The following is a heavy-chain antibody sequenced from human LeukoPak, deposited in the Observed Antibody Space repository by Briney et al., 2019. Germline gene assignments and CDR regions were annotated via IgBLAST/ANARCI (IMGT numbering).Heavy chain of an antibody. CDR1: GFTFSSYS. Sequence: GGSLRLSCAASGFTFSSYSMNWVRQAPGKGLEWVSYISSSSSTIYYADSVKGRFTISRDNAKNSLYLQMNSLRAEDTAMYYCARDRCSSTSCYPPSYYYYYMDVWGKGTTVTVSS. V-gene: IGHV3-48*04. D-gene: IGHD2-2*01. J-gene: IGHJ6*03. CDR3: ARDRCSSTSCYPPSYYYYYMDV. CDR2: ISSSSSTI.